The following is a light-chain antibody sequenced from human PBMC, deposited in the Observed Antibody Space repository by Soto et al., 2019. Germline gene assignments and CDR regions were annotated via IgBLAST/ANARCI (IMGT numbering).Light chain of an antibody. Sequence: EVVLTQSPATLSLSPGGRATLSCRASQSVGLSLAWYQQKPGQAPRLLIYDASERASGIPARFSGSGSGTDFTLTISSLEPEDFAVYYCQKRTSWPPWTFGQGTKVEIK. CDR3: QKRTSWPPWT. J-gene: IGKJ1*01. V-gene: IGKV3-11*01. CDR1: QSVGLS. CDR2: DAS.